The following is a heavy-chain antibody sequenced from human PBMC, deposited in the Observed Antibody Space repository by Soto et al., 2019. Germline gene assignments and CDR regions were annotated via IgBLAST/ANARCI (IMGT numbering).Heavy chain of an antibody. CDR2: IYPGDSDT. D-gene: IGHD3-10*01. CDR1: GYSFTSYW. J-gene: IGHJ5*02. V-gene: IGHV5-51*01. CDR3: ARHVRYYYGSGSYYNVSNWFDP. Sequence: GESLKISCKGSGYSFTSYWIGWVRQMPGKGLEWMGIIYPGDSDTRYSPSFQGQVNISADKSISTAYLQWSSLKASDTAMYYCARHVRYYYGSGSYYNVSNWFDPWGQGTLVTVSS.